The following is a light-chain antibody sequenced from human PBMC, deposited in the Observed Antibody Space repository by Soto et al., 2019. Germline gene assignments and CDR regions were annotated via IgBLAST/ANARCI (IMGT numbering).Light chain of an antibody. CDR3: MQGTHWPWT. Sequence: DVVMTQSPLSLPVTLGQPASISCRSSQSLIHSDGNTDLSWFQQRPGQSPRRLIYEVSDRDSGVPDRFTGSGSGTDFTLKISRVEAEDVGVYYCMQGTHWPWTFGQGTEVEIK. J-gene: IGKJ1*01. V-gene: IGKV2-30*02. CDR2: EVS. CDR1: QSLIHSDGNTD.